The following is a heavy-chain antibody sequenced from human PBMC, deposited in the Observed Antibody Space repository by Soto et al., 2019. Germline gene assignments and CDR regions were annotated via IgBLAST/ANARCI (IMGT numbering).Heavy chain of an antibody. Sequence: EVQLVESGGGLVKPGGSLRLSCAASGFTFSSYSMNWVRQAPGKGLEWVSSISTSSTYIYYADSVKGRFTISTDNAKNSLYLQMNSLRADDTAVYYLARIGLRDVITPENWGQRTLVTVSS. CDR3: ARIGLRDVITPEN. CDR2: ISTSSTYI. J-gene: IGHJ4*02. V-gene: IGHV3-21*01. CDR1: GFTFSSYS. D-gene: IGHD3-10*01.